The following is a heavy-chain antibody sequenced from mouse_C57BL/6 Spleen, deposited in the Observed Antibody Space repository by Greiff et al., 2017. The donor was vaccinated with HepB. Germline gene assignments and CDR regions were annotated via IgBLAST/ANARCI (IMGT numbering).Heavy chain of an antibody. Sequence: QVQLQQSGPELVKPGASVKISCKASGYAFSSSWMNWVKQRPGKGLEWIGRIYPGDGDTNYNGKFKGKATLTADKSSSTAYMQLSSLTSEDSAVYCCANSSGYAFDYWGQGTTLTVSS. J-gene: IGHJ2*01. V-gene: IGHV1-82*01. CDR1: GYAFSSSW. D-gene: IGHD3-2*02. CDR2: IYPGDGDT. CDR3: ANSSGYAFDY.